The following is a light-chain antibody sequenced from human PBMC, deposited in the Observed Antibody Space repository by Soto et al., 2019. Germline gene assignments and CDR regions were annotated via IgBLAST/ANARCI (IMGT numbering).Light chain of an antibody. J-gene: IGLJ3*02. Sequence: QSVLTQPASVSGSPGQSITLSCTGTSSDVGDYNYVSWYQQHPGKAPSLIIYEVSYRPSGVSNRFSGSKSGNTASLTISGLQAEDEADYYCSSYASSSTWVFGGGTKLTVL. V-gene: IGLV2-14*01. CDR3: SSYASSSTWV. CDR2: EVS. CDR1: SSDVGDYNY.